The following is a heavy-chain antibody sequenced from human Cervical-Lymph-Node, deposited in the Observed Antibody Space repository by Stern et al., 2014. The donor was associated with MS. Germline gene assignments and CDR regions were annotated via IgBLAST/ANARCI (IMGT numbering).Heavy chain of an antibody. Sequence: VQLVESGAEVKKPGSSVKVSCKASGGTFSTYAISWVRQAPGQGLEWMGGITPIFGTANYAQKFQGRVTITADESTSTAYMELSRLRSEDTAVYYCARDCKLRYFDPTSRCAFDIWGQGTMVTVSS. J-gene: IGHJ3*02. CDR2: ITPIFGTA. CDR1: GGTFSTYA. V-gene: IGHV1-69*01. D-gene: IGHD3-9*01. CDR3: ARDCKLRYFDPTSRCAFDI.